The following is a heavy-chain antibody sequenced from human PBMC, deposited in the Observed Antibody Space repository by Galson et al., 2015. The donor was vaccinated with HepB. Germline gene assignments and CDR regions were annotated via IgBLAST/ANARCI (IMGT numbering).Heavy chain of an antibody. D-gene: IGHD3-10*01. Sequence: SLRLSCAASGFTFSSYWMSWVRQTPGKGLQWVANIKDDGSEKYYVDFVKGRFTISRDNAQNSLYLQMHSLRADDTAVYYCARDRVSMYVPVPLDQWGQGTLVTVSS. V-gene: IGHV3-7*03. CDR1: GFTFSSYW. CDR2: IKDDGSEK. J-gene: IGHJ4*02. CDR3: ARDRVSMYVPVPLDQ.